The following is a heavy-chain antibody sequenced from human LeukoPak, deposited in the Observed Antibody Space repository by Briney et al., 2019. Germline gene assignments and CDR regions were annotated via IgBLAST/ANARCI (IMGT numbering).Heavy chain of an antibody. V-gene: IGHV3-21*01. CDR1: GFTFSSHS. CDR3: ARGDGATPPDVFDI. CDR2: ISSSSIYI. J-gene: IGHJ3*02. Sequence: PGGSLRLSCAASGFTFSSHSMNWVRQAPGKELQWVSSISSSSIYIYYADSVKGRFTISRHNAKNSLYLQMNSLRGEDTAVYYCARGDGATPPDVFDIWGQGTMVTVSS. D-gene: IGHD3-10*01.